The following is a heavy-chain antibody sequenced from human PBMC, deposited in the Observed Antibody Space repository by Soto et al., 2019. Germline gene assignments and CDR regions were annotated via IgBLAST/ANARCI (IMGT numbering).Heavy chain of an antibody. D-gene: IGHD1-26*01. J-gene: IGHJ6*02. CDR2: ISYDGSNK. CDR1: GFTFSSYA. CDR3: ARDVESGSSQYYYYYYGMDV. V-gene: IGHV3-30-3*01. Sequence: GSLRLSCAASGFTFSSYAMHWVRQAPGKGLEWVAVISYDGSNKYYADSVKGRFTISRDNSKNTLYLQMNSLRAEDTAVYYCARDVESGSSQYYYYYYGMDVWGQGTTVTVSS.